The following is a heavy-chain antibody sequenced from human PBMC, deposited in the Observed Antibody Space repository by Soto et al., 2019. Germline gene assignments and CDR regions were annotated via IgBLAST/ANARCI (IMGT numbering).Heavy chain of an antibody. CDR3: ATPSVSSLLMRWSFDL. Sequence: QLQLQESRPGLVKPSETLSPTCTDSGGSISSNTYYWGSFRQPPGKGLEYMGSISFSVNTYYDPALKRSVGIAMDTSKNQCSLNLASVPAAATAVYYRATPSVSSLLMRWSFDLWGRGTLVTVSS. D-gene: IGHD2-8*01. CDR1: GGSISSNTYY. J-gene: IGHJ2*01. V-gene: IGHV4-39*01. CDR2: ISFSVNT.